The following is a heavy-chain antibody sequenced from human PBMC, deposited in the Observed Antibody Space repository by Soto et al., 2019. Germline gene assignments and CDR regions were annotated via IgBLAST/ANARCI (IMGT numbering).Heavy chain of an antibody. Sequence: ASVKVSCKASGYTVTSYYMHWVRQAPGQGLEWMGIINPSGGSTSYAQKFQGRVTMTRDTSTSTVYMELSSLRSEDTAVYYCARGSGDYEGYYYYYGMDVWGKGTTVPVSS. CDR3: ARGSGDYEGYYYYYGMDV. J-gene: IGHJ6*04. CDR1: GYTVTSYY. V-gene: IGHV1-46*01. CDR2: INPSGGST. D-gene: IGHD2-21*02.